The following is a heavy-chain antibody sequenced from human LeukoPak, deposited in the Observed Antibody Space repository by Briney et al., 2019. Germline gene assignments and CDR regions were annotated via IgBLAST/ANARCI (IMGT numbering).Heavy chain of an antibody. D-gene: IGHD2/OR15-2a*01. Sequence: PGGSLRLSCAASGFTFSDHYMDWIRQAPGKGLVWVSRIDSDGSTTGYAGSVRGRFTISRDNAKNTLYLQMNSLRAEDTAVYYCATEYRYYYGMDVWGQGTTVAVSS. CDR1: GFTFSDHY. V-gene: IGHV3-74*01. CDR2: IDSDGSTT. CDR3: ATEYRYYYGMDV. J-gene: IGHJ6*02.